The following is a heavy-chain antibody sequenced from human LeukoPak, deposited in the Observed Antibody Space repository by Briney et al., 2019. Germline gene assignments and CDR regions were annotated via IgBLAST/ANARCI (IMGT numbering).Heavy chain of an antibody. CDR3: ARVYDILTGDSGAFDI. CDR1: GYTFTGYY. CDR2: INPNSGGT. Sequence: ASVKVSCKASGYTFTGYYMHWVRQAPGQGLEWMGWINPNSGGTNYAQKFQGRVTMTRDTSISTAYMELSRLRSDDTAVYYCARVYDILTGDSGAFDIWGQGTMVTVSS. D-gene: IGHD3-9*01. V-gene: IGHV1-2*02. J-gene: IGHJ3*02.